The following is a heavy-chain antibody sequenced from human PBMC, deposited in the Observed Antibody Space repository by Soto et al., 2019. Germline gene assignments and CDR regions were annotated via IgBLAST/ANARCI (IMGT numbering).Heavy chain of an antibody. V-gene: IGHV3-23*01. D-gene: IGHD3-9*01. Sequence: GGSLRLSCAGSGFAFSTFAMTCVRQAPGKGPEWLAGIRVSGDRPYYADPVKARFTASRDNSKNTDYLQMSPLRVEDPAVYFCARDQFRPGVLFSLGLSLPDYGSWGQGALVTVSS. CDR1: GFAFSTFA. CDR2: IRVSGDRP. CDR3: ARDQFRPGVLFSLGLSLPDYGS. J-gene: IGHJ4*02.